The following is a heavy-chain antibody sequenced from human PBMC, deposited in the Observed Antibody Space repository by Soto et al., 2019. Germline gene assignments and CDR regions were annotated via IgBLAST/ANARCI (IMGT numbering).Heavy chain of an antibody. CDR3: ARVFTIFGVVIAPYGMDV. CDR2: INHSGST. V-gene: IGHV4-34*01. CDR1: GGSFSGYY. J-gene: IGHJ6*02. D-gene: IGHD3-3*01. Sequence: SETLSLTCAVYGGSFSGYYWSWIRQHPGKGLEWIGEINHSGSTNYNPSLKSRVTISVDTSKNQFSLKLSSVTAADTAVYYCARVFTIFGVVIAPYGMDVWGQGTTVTVSS.